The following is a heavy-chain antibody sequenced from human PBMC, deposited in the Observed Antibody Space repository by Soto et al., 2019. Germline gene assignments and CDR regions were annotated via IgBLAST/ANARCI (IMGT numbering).Heavy chain of an antibody. CDR3: ARDQVAPTSGAFDY. J-gene: IGHJ4*01. Sequence: QVRLVQSGAEVKKPGASVKVSCKASGYTFTAYYIHWVRQAPGHGLEWMGIINSSGGRTTYAQKFQDRLTVTRDTSTSTVYMDLSSLRSEDTAVYYCARDQVAPTSGAFDYWGHGTLVTVSS. CDR1: GYTFTAYY. CDR2: INSSGGRT. V-gene: IGHV1-46*01. D-gene: IGHD5-12*01.